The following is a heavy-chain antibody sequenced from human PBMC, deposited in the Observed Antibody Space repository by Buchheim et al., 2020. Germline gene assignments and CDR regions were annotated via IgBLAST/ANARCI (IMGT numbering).Heavy chain of an antibody. J-gene: IGHJ4*02. CDR2: INHSGST. Sequence: QVQLQQWGAGLLKPSETLSLTCAVYGGSFSGYYWSWIRQPPGKGLEWIGEINHSGSTNYNPSLKSRVTISVDTSKNQFSLKLSSLTAADTAVYYCARGPISRYCSSTSCYRYKGIDYWGQGTL. CDR3: ARGPISRYCSSTSCYRYKGIDY. V-gene: IGHV4-34*01. D-gene: IGHD2-2*01. CDR1: GGSFSGYY.